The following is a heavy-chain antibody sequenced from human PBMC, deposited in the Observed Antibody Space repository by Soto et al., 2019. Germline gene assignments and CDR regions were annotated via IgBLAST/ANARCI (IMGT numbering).Heavy chain of an antibody. V-gene: IGHV1-69*12. D-gene: IGHD1-7*01. J-gene: IGHJ5*02. CDR2: IIPIFGTA. Sequence: QFQLVQSGAEVKKPGCSVKVSCKASGGTFSSYAISWLRQAPGQGLAWMGGIIPIFGTANYAQKFQGRVTITADESTSTASLELSSLISEDTAVYYCARDPTVRITGTPSPHPWGQGTLVTVSS. CDR3: ARDPTVRITGTPSPHP. CDR1: GGTFSSYA.